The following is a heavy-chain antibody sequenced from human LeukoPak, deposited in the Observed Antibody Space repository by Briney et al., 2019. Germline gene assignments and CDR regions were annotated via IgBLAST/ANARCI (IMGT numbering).Heavy chain of an antibody. CDR3: ARDRGYGFDY. J-gene: IGHJ4*02. CDR1: GFTFSSYW. V-gene: IGHV3-7*01. Sequence: PGESLRLSSAASGFTFSSYWMSWVRQALGKGLEWEANIKQDGSEKYYVDSVKGRFTISRDNAKNSLYLQMNSLRAEDTAVYYCARDRGYGFDYWGQGTLVTVSS. CDR2: IKQDGSEK. D-gene: IGHD5-18*01.